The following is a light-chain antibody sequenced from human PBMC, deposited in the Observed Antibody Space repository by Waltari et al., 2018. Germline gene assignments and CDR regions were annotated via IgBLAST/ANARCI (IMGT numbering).Light chain of an antibody. J-gene: IGLJ3*02. CDR2: DVN. V-gene: IGLV2-11*01. Sequence: QSALTQPRSVSGSPGPSVTISCTGTSSDVGGFNYVSWYQQHPGRAPQLMIYDVNKRPSGVPDRFSGSKSGNTASLTISGLQAEDEADYYCCSYAGSYTWVFGGGTKLTVL. CDR3: CSYAGSYTWV. CDR1: SSDVGGFNY.